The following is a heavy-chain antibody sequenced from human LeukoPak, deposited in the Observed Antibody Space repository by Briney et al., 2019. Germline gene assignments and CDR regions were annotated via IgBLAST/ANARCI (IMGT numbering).Heavy chain of an antibody. V-gene: IGHV4-59*01. J-gene: IGHJ4*02. CDR3: ARIGHEDYYFDY. CDR2: IYYSGST. CDR1: GGSISSYH. Sequence: PSETLSLTCTVSGGSISSYHWSWIRQPPGKGLEWIGYIYYSGSTNYNPSLKSRVTISVDTSKNQFSLKLSSVTAADTAVYYCARIGHEDYYFDYWGQGTLVTVSS.